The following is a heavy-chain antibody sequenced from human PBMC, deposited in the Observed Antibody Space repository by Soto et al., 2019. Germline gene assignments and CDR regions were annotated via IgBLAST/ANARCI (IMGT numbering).Heavy chain of an antibody. CDR1: GFTFSSYS. D-gene: IGHD3-9*01. CDR3: ARDKNVLRYFDWLPQPPHYYYYMDV. Sequence: GGSLRLSCAASGFTFSSYSMNWVRQAPGKGLEWVSYISSSSSTIYYADSVKGRFTISRDNAKNSLYLQMNSLRAEDTAVYYCARDKNVLRYFDWLPQPPHYYYYMDVWGKGTTVTVS. J-gene: IGHJ6*03. V-gene: IGHV3-48*01. CDR2: ISSSSSTI.